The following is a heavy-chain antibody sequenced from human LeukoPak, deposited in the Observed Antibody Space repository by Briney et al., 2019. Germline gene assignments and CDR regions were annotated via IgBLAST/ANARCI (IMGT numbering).Heavy chain of an antibody. D-gene: IGHD5-18*01. CDR1: GYTFIGDY. V-gene: IGHV1-2*02. CDR2: INPNSGGT. CDR3: ARDALDPRDAMVTLHY. J-gene: IGHJ4*02. Sequence: ASVKVSCKASGYTFIGDYMHWVRQAPGQGLEWMGWINPNSGGTNYAQKFQGRVTMTRDTSISTAYMELSRLRSDDTAVYYCARDALDPRDAMVTLHYWGQGTLVTVSS.